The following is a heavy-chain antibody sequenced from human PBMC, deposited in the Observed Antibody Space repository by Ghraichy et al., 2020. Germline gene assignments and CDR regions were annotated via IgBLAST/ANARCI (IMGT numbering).Heavy chain of an antibody. V-gene: IGHV3-23*01. Sequence: GGSLRLSCAASGFTFSSYAMSWVRQAPGKGLEWVSGIRDSGGGTYYVDSVRGRFTVSRDNSKNTLCLQMNGLRAEDTAFYYCAKGSVPNYDILTGRADLFDFWGQGTLVTVSS. CDR3: AKGSVPNYDILTGRADLFDF. D-gene: IGHD3-9*01. CDR1: GFTFSSYA. CDR2: IRDSGGGT. J-gene: IGHJ4*02.